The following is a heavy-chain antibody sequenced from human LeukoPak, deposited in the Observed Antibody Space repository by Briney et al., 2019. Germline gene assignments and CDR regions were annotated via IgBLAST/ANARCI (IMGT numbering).Heavy chain of an antibody. D-gene: IGHD3-22*01. Sequence: SETLSLTCAVSGGSISSGGYYWSWIRQPPGKGLEWIGYVYNSGSTNYNPSLKSRVTISGDTSKNQFSLKLGSVTPADTAKYYCARDPSGYFNYWGQGILVTVSS. V-gene: IGHV4-61*08. CDR1: GGSISSGGYY. CDR3: ARDPSGYFNY. J-gene: IGHJ4*02. CDR2: VYNSGST.